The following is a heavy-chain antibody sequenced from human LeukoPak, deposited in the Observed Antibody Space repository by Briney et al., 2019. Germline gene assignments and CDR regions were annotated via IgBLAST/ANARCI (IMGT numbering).Heavy chain of an antibody. CDR1: GFTVSSNY. V-gene: IGHV3-66*01. CDR2: IYSGGST. CDR3: ARNPDTDYYDSSGYSGPFDY. Sequence: GGSLRLSCAASGFTVSSNYMSWVRQAPGKGLEWVSVIYSGGSTYYADSVKGRFTISRDNSKNTLYLQMNSLRAEDTAVYYCARNPDTDYYDSSGYSGPFDYWGQGTLVTVSS. D-gene: IGHD3-22*01. J-gene: IGHJ4*02.